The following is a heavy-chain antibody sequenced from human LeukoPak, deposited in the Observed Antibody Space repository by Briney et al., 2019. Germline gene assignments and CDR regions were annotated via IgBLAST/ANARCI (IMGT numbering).Heavy chain of an antibody. V-gene: IGHV4-39*07. CDR1: GGSIRSTSYY. J-gene: IGHJ3*02. D-gene: IGHD3-16*01. CDR3: AREVHDYVWGSQHDALDI. CDR2: IYYSGST. Sequence: SETLSLTCTVSGGSIRSTSYYWGWIRQPPGKGLEWIGSIYYSGSTYYNPSLKSRVSISVVTSKNQFSLQLSSVTAADTAVYYCAREVHDYVWGSQHDALDIWGQGTMVTVSS.